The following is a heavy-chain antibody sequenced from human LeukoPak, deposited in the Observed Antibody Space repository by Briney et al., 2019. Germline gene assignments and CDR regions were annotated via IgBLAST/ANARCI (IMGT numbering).Heavy chain of an antibody. CDR2: ISYDGSNK. D-gene: IGHD3-10*01. V-gene: IGHV3-30*18. CDR1: GFTFSSYG. Sequence: PGGSLRLSCAASGFTFSSYGMHWVRQAPGKGLEWVAVISYDGSNKYYADSVKGRFTISRDNSKNTLYLQMNSLRAEDTAVYYCAKDLSQWFGEFDFDYWGQGTLVTVSS. J-gene: IGHJ4*02. CDR3: AKDLSQWFGEFDFDY.